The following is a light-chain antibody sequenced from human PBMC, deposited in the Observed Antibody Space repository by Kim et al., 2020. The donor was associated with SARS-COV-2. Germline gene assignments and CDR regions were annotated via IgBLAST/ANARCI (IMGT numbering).Light chain of an antibody. V-gene: IGLV2-14*01. CDR2: DVN. CDR1: SSDIGGYNY. CDR3: SSFTTTTIFCV. J-gene: IGLJ1*01. Sequence: QSALTQPPSVSGSPGQSITISCTGTSSDIGGYNYVSWYRQLPGKAPQLIIFDVNKRPSGVSHRFSGSKSGNTASLTISGLQAEDEADYYCSSFTTTTIFCVFGGGTTVTVL.